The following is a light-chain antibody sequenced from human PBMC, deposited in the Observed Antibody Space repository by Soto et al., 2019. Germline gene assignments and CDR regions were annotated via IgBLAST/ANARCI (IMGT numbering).Light chain of an antibody. V-gene: IGKV3-15*01. CDR3: HQYNNWPLT. CDR2: HAS. J-gene: IGKJ1*01. Sequence: EIVVTQSPATLSVSPGERATLSCRASQSVSSNLAWYQQKPGQAPRLLIFHASTRAPGIPARFSGSGSGAEFTLTISSLQSEDFAVYYCHQYNNWPLTFGQGTKVEIK. CDR1: QSVSSN.